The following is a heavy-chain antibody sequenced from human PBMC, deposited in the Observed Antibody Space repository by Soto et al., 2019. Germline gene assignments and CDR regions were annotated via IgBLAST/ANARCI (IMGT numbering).Heavy chain of an antibody. CDR2: ISYDGSKK. D-gene: IGHD5-12*01. J-gene: IGHJ4*02. Sequence: QVQLVEAGGGVVQPGRSLRLSCAAAGFTFSSYAMHWVRQAPGKGREWVAVISYDGSKKYYADSVKGRFTISRDNYKNTLDRQMNSLRAEDTAVYYCARGSGYESDRVDYWGQGALVTVSS. CDR3: ARGSGYESDRVDY. V-gene: IGHV3-30-3*01. CDR1: GFTFSSYA.